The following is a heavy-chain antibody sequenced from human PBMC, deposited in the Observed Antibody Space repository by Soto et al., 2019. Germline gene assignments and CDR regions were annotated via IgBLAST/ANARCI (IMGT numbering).Heavy chain of an antibody. CDR3: ARDLVPSLRGQLAI. CDR2: IIPILGIA. J-gene: IGHJ4*02. V-gene: IGHV1-69*08. D-gene: IGHD6-6*01. Sequence: QVQLVQSGAEVKKPGSSVKVSCKASGGTFSSYTISWVRQAPGQGLEWMGRIIPILGIANYAQKFQGRVTITADKSTSTAYMELSSLRSEDTAVYYCARDLVPSLRGQLAIWGQGTLVTVSS. CDR1: GGTFSSYT.